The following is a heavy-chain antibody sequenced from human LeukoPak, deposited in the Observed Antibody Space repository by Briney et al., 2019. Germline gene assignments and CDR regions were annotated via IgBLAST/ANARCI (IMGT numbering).Heavy chain of an antibody. Sequence: QSGGSLRLSCAASGFTVSSNYMSWVRQAPGKGLEWVSVIYSGGSTFYADSVKGRFTISRDNSKNTLYLQMNGLRAEDTAVYYCARNNWFDAWGQGTLVTVSS. CDR3: ARNNWFDA. J-gene: IGHJ5*02. CDR1: GFTVSSNY. V-gene: IGHV3-53*01. CDR2: IYSGGST.